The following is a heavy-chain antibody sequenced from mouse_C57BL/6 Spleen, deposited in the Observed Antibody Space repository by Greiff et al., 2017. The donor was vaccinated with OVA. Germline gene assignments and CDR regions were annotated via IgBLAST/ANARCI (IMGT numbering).Heavy chain of an antibody. D-gene: IGHD2-5*01. CDR3: ARGDYYSNSHWYFDV. V-gene: IGHV5-17*01. J-gene: IGHJ1*03. Sequence: EVKLVESGGGLVKPGGSLKLSCAASGFTFSDYGMHWVRQAPEKGLEWVAYISSGSSTIYYADTVKGRFTISRDNAKNTLFLQMTSLRSEDTAMYYCARGDYYSNSHWYFDVWGTGTTVTVSS. CDR1: GFTFSDYG. CDR2: ISSGSSTI.